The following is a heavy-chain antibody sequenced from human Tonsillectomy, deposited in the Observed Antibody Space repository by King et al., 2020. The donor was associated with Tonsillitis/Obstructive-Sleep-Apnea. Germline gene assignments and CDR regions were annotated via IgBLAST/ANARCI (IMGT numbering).Heavy chain of an antibody. Sequence: VQLVESGGVVVQPGGSLRLSCAASGFTFDDYTMHWVRQAPGKGLEWGALISWDGGSTYYADSVKGRLTISRDNSKKSLYLQMNSLRTEDTALYYCAKDGANWNYYYYYYYMDVWGKGTTVTVSS. CDR2: ISWDGGST. CDR1: GFTFDDYT. CDR3: AKDGANWNYYYYYYYMDV. J-gene: IGHJ6*03. D-gene: IGHD1-7*01. V-gene: IGHV3-43*01.